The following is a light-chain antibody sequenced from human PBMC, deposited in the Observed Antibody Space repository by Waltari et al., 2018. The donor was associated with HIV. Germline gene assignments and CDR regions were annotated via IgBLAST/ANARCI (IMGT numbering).Light chain of an antibody. V-gene: IGLV1-44*01. CDR2: NSN. J-gene: IGLJ3*02. CDR3: ATWDHELDSWV. Sequence: QSVLTQPPSAPGTPGQRIILPCSGRRSNIGSDAVYWYQQFPGAAPKLLIFNSNQRPSGVPDRFSASKSGTSASLAISGLQSDDEADYYCATWDHELDSWVFGGGTKLTVL. CDR1: RSNIGSDA.